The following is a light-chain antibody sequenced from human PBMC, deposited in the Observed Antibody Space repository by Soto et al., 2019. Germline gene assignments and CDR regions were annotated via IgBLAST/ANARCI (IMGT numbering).Light chain of an antibody. J-gene: IGKJ1*01. CDR1: QTITTY. Sequence: DIQMTQSPSSLSASVGDRVTITCRASQTITTYLNWYQQKPGKAPQLLIYGASTLQSXXXXXXXXXXXXXXXXXTISSLQPEDFATYHCQQSHSTPWTFGQGTKVEIK. V-gene: IGKV1-39*01. CDR2: GAS. CDR3: QQSHSTPWT.